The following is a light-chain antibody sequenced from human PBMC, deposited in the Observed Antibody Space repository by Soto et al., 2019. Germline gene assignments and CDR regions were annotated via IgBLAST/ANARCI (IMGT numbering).Light chain of an antibody. CDR3: AAWDDSLSGVI. Sequence: QSVLTQPPSASGTPGQRVTISCSGCSSNIRSNYVYWYQQLPGTAPKLLIYRNNQRPSGVPDRFSASKSGTSASLAISGLRSEDEADYYCAAWDDSLSGVIFGGGTKLTVL. CDR2: RNN. V-gene: IGLV1-47*01. CDR1: SSNIRSNY. J-gene: IGLJ2*01.